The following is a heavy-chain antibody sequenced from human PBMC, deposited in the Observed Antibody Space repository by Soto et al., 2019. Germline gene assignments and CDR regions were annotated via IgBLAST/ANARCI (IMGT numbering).Heavy chain of an antibody. J-gene: IGHJ4*02. CDR1: GYTFTSYG. Sequence: ASVKVSCKASGYTFTSYGISWVRQAPGQGLEWMGWISAYNGNTNYAQKLQGRVTMTTDTSTSTAYMELRSLRSDDTAVYYCARDYHRFYDSSGYPPPFDYWGQGTLVTVSS. CDR2: ISAYNGNT. V-gene: IGHV1-18*01. D-gene: IGHD3-22*01. CDR3: ARDYHRFYDSSGYPPPFDY.